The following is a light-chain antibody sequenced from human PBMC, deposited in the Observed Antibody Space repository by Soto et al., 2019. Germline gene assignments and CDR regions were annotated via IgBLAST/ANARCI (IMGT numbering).Light chain of an antibody. V-gene: IGKV3-15*01. CDR3: QQYNDWPPLT. CDR2: GAS. CDR1: QSVGSN. Sequence: EIGMTQSPATLSVSPGERATLSCRASQSVGSNLAWYQQKPGQAPRLLIYGASTRATGIPARFSGSGSGTEFTLTISSLQSEDFAIYYCQQYNDWPPLTFGGGTKVDIK. J-gene: IGKJ4*01.